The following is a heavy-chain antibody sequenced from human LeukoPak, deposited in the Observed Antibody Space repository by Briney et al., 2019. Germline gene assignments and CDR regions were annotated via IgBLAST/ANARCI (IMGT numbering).Heavy chain of an antibody. CDR1: GGSLSNYY. D-gene: IGHD6-19*01. CDR2: INHSVGA. V-gene: IGHV4-34*01. CDR3: ARVAVSGTDWFDP. Sequence: SETLSRTCAVYGGSLSNYYWTWVRQPPGKGLEWIGEINHSVGANYSPSLKSRVTIPLDTSKNQFSLKLSSVTPEDTAVYYCARVAVSGTDWFDPWGQGTLVTVSS. J-gene: IGHJ5*02.